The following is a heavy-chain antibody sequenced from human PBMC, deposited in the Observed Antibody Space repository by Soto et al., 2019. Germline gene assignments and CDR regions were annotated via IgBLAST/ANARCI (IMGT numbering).Heavy chain of an antibody. J-gene: IGHJ6*02. D-gene: IGHD2-15*01. CDR1: GYSFTSYW. CDR3: ATRYCSGGSCYGNYYYGMDV. CDR2: IDPSDSYT. Sequence: GESLKISCKGSGYSFTSYWISWVRQMPGKGLEWMGRIDPSDSYTNYSPSFQGHVTISADKSISTAYLQWSSLKASDTAMYYCATRYCSGGSCYGNYYYGMDVWGQETTVTVSS. V-gene: IGHV5-10-1*01.